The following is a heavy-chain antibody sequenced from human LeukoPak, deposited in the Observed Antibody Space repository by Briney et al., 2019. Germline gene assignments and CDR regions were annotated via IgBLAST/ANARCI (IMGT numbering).Heavy chain of an antibody. D-gene: IGHD1-26*01. CDR3: ARDQGGSSPYYFDY. CDR2: IYYSGST. Sequence: SETLSLTCNVSGGSISSTSFYWGWTRQPPGKGLEWIGSIYYSGSTYCNPSLTSRVSISVDTSKNQFSLQLTSVTAADTAVYYCARDQGGSSPYYFDYWGQGTLFTVSS. V-gene: IGHV4-39*07. J-gene: IGHJ4*02. CDR1: GGSISSTSFY.